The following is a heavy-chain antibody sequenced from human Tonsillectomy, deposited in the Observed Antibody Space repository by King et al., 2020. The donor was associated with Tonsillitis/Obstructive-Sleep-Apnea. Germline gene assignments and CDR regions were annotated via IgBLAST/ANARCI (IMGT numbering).Heavy chain of an antibody. CDR2: ISSSSSYT. CDR1: GFTFSDYY. V-gene: IGHV3-11*05. J-gene: IGHJ4*02. Sequence: VQLVESGGGLVKPGGSLILSCAAYGFTFSDYYMSWIRQAPGKGLEWVSDISSSSSYTNYADSVKGRFTISRDNAKNSLYLQMNSLRAEDTAVYYCAREISDCYDYWGQGTLVTVSS. D-gene: IGHD2-21*01. CDR3: AREISDCYDY.